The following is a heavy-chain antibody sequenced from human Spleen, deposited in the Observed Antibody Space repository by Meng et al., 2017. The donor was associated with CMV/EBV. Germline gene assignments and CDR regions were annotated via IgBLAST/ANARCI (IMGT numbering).Heavy chain of an antibody. Sequence: GESLKISCEASGFNFGNFWMNWVRQAPGKGLEWVANIKGDGTEEYYVDSVKGRFTISRDNAKNSLYLQMNSLRVEDTALYYCRTGHYDRAWGHGTTVTVSS. V-gene: IGHV3-7*01. CDR3: RTGHYDRA. D-gene: IGHD3-16*01. CDR1: GFNFGNFW. J-gene: IGHJ6*02. CDR2: IKGDGTEE.